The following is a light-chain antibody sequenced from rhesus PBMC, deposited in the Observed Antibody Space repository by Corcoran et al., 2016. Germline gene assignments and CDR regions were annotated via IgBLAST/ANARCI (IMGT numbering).Light chain of an antibody. J-gene: IGKJ4*01. CDR3: QHYSSRPLT. V-gene: IGKV1-22*01. Sequence: DIQMTQSPSSLSASVGDTVTISCRASQGISSWLAWYQQKPGKAPKLLIYKAANLQSGVPSRFSGSGSGTDFTLTISSLQSEDFATYYCQHYSSRPLTFGGGTKVELK. CDR2: KAA. CDR1: QGISSW.